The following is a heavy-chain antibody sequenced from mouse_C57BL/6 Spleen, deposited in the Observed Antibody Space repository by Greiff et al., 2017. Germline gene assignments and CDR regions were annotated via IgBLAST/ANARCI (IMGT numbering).Heavy chain of an antibody. J-gene: IGHJ4*01. Sequence: VQLQQSGPELVKPGASVKISCKASGYTFTDYYMNWVKQSHGKSLEWIGDINPNNGGTSYNQKFKGKATLTVDKSSSTAYMELRSLTSEDSAVXYCAREERNYAMDYWGQGTSVTVSS. CDR2: INPNNGGT. CDR1: GYTFTDYY. CDR3: AREERNYAMDY. V-gene: IGHV1-26*01.